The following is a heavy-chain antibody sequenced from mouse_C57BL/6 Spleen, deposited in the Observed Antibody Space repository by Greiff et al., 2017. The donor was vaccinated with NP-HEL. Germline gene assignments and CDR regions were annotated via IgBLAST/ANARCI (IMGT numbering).Heavy chain of an antibody. CDR2: FYPGSGSI. J-gene: IGHJ3*01. CDR1: GYTFTEYT. D-gene: IGHD2-4*01. V-gene: IGHV1-62-2*01. Sequence: QVQLQQSGAELVKPGASVKLSCKASGYTFTEYTIHWVKQRSGQGLEWIGWFYPGSGSIKYNEKFKDKGTLTADKSSSTVYMELSRLTSEDSAVYFCARHEVGIYYDYDVWFAYWGQGTLVTVSA. CDR3: ARHEVGIYYDYDVWFAY.